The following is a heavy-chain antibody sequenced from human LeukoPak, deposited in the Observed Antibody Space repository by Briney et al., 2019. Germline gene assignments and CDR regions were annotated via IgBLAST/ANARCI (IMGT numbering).Heavy chain of an antibody. J-gene: IGHJ5*02. CDR1: GFTFSDYY. CDR2: ISTSGTTM. Sequence: KSGGSLRLSCAASGFTFSDYYMNWIRQAPGKGLEWVSYISTSGTTMSYADSVKGRFTISRDNSKNTLYLQMTNLRAADTAVYYCAKDLSRAVAADWFDPWDQGSLVTVSS. D-gene: IGHD6-19*01. CDR3: AKDLSRAVAADWFDP. V-gene: IGHV3-11*01.